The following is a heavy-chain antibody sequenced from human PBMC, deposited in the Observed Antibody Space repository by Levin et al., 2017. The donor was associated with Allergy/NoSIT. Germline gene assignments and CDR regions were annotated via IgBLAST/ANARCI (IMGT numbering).Heavy chain of an antibody. CDR1: GYSFAKYW. CDR2: IYPGDSDT. D-gene: IGHD2-15*01. CDR3: VRRGYCSGGSCFSAAFDI. V-gene: IGHV5-51*01. Sequence: ASVKVSCKGSGYSFAKYWIAWVRQMPGKGLEWMGIIYPGDSDTRYCPSFQGQVAISADKSIDTAYLQWSSLKASDTAMYYCVRRGYCSGGSCFSAAFDIWGQGTMVTVSS. J-gene: IGHJ3*02.